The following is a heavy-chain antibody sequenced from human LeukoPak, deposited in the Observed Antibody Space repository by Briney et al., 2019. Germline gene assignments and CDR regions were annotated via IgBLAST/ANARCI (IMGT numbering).Heavy chain of an antibody. D-gene: IGHD2-21*01. J-gene: IGHJ3*01. CDR3: ARDNTYSPPD. V-gene: IGHV4-34*01. CDR1: GGSISGYY. CDR2: INHSGST. Sequence: SETLSLTCTVSGGSISGYYWSWIRQPPGKGLEWIGEINHSGSTNYNPSLKSRVTISVDTSKNQFSLKLSSVTAADTAVYYCARDNTYSPPDWGQGTMVTVSS.